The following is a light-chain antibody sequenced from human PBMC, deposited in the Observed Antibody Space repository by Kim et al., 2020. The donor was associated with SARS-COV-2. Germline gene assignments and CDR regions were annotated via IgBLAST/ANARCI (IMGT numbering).Light chain of an antibody. V-gene: IGKV4-1*01. CDR1: QSILSTSNNKTY. Sequence: ATINCKSSQSILSTSNNKTYLTWYQQKPGQSPRLLIYWASTRESGVSDRLSGSGSGTDFTLTISSLQAEDVAVYYCQQYYTIPYTFGQGTKLEI. J-gene: IGKJ2*01. CDR3: QQYYTIPYT. CDR2: WAS.